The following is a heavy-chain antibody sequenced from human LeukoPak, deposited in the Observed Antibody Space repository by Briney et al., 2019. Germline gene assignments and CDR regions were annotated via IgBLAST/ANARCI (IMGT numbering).Heavy chain of an antibody. CDR2: VYYTVRT. CDR1: GRSISRYY. V-gene: IGHV4-59*08. J-gene: IGHJ4*02. D-gene: IGHD4-23*01. Sequence: PSETLSLTRTVSGRSISRYYWSWIRQPPGNGLEWIGYVYYTVRTDYNPSLKSRVTISIDTSKNQLSLKLISVTAAATAVYYCASFSDYGGNFLDYWGQGSLVTVSS. CDR3: ASFSDYGGNFLDY.